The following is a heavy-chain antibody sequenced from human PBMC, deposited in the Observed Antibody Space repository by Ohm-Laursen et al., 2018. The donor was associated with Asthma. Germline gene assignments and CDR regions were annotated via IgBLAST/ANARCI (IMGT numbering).Heavy chain of an antibody. CDR3: ARIGPEWELPGREYSLHH. D-gene: IGHD1-26*01. Sequence: SLRLSCAASGFNFSSYSMNWVRQAPGKGLEWVASISTASSFIYYADSVRGRFTTSRDNARNSVYLQMNSLRAEDTALYYCARIGPEWELPGREYSLHHWGEGTLVTVSS. CDR2: ISTASSFI. V-gene: IGHV3-21*01. J-gene: IGHJ1*01. CDR1: GFNFSSYS.